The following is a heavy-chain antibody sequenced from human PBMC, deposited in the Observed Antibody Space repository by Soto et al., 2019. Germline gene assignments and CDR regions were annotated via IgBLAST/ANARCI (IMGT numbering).Heavy chain of an antibody. CDR3: ARSLWFGSNYGMDV. CDR1: GFTVSSNY. D-gene: IGHD3-10*01. J-gene: IGHJ6*02. V-gene: IGHV3-53*01. CDR2: IYSGGST. Sequence: PGGSLRLSCAASGFTVSSNYMSWVRQAPGKGLEWVSVIYSGGSTYYADSVKGRFTISRDNSKNTLYLQMNSLRAEDTAVYYCARSLWFGSNYGMDVWGQGTTVTVS.